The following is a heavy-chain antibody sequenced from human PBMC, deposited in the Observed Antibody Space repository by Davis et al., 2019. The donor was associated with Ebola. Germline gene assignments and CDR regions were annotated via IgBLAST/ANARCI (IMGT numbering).Heavy chain of an antibody. V-gene: IGHV5-51*01. CDR2: IYPGDSDT. CDR3: ARHAGRGYSGYEAYYYYGMDV. D-gene: IGHD5-12*01. Sequence: GESLKISCKGSGYSFTSYWIGWVRQMPGKGLEWMGIIYPGDSDTRYSPSFQGQVTISADKSISTAYLQWSSLKASDTAMYYCARHAGRGYSGYEAYYYYGMDVWGQGTTVTVPS. CDR1: GYSFTSYW. J-gene: IGHJ6*02.